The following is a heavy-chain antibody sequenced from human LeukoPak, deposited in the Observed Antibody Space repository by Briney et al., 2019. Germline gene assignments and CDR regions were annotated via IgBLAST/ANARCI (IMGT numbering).Heavy chain of an antibody. D-gene: IGHD2-2*01. V-gene: IGHV3-23*01. J-gene: IGHJ4*02. CDR1: GFTFSSYA. Sequence: GGSLRLSCAASGFTFSSYAMSRVRQAPGKGLEWASAISGSGGSTYYADSVKGRFTISRDNSKSTLYLQMNSLRAEDTAVYYCAINIVVVPAAMRGGDYWGQGTLVTVSS. CDR2: ISGSGGST. CDR3: AINIVVVPAAMRGGDY.